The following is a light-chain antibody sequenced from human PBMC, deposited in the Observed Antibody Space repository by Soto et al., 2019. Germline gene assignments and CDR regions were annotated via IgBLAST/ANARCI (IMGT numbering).Light chain of an antibody. CDR3: SSYASGTTLVL. V-gene: IGLV2-14*01. J-gene: IGLJ2*01. Sequence: QSALTQPTSVSGSPGQSITISCTGTSSDVGGHNYVSWYQQYPGKAPKMIIFEVRNRPSGVSNRFSASKSGNTASLTISGLQAEDEADYYCSSYASGTTLVLFGGGTKLTVL. CDR2: EVR. CDR1: SSDVGGHNY.